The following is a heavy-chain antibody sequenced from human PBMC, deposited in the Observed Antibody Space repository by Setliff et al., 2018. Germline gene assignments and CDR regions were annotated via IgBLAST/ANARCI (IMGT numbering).Heavy chain of an antibody. CDR3: ARDRTAYTYGLDV. CDR2: IYHNGNT. Sequence: SETLSLTSSGSGGSISHYYWSWIRQPPGKGLEWIGYIYHNGNTNFNPSLKSRVNMSVETSNNQFVLNLKAVTAADTAVFYCARDRTAYTYGLDVWGQGTTVTVS. V-gene: IGHV4-59*01. CDR1: GGSISHYY. D-gene: IGHD3-16*01. J-gene: IGHJ6*02.